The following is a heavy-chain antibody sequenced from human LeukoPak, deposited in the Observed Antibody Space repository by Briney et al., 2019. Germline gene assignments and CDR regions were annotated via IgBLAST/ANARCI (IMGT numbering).Heavy chain of an antibody. CDR2: ISYDGSNK. CDR3: AKGGNFWSGYGNFDY. Sequence: PGKSLRLSCAASGFTFSGYPIHWVRQAPGKGLEWVAVISYDGSNKYYADSVKGRFTISRDNSKNSLYLQMNSLRTEDTALYYCAKGGNFWSGYGNFDYWGQGTLVTVSS. CDR1: GFTFSGYP. V-gene: IGHV3-30-3*02. D-gene: IGHD3-3*01. J-gene: IGHJ4*02.